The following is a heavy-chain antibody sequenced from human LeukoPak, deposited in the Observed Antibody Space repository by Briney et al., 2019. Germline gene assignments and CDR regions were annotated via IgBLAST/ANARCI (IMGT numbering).Heavy chain of an antibody. Sequence: ASVKVSCKASGDTFTSYGISWVRQAPGQGLEWMGWISAYNGNTNYAQKLQGRVTMTTHTSTSTAYMELRSLRSDDTAVYYCARVGDKVELRGAFDIWGQGTMVTVSS. J-gene: IGHJ3*02. CDR2: ISAYNGNT. CDR3: ARVGDKVELRGAFDI. CDR1: GDTFTSYG. V-gene: IGHV1-18*01. D-gene: IGHD1-7*01.